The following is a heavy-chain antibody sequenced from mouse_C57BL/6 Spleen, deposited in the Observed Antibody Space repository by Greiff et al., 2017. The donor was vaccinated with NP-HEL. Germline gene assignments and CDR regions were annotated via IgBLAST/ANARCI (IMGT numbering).Heavy chain of an antibody. Sequence: EVKLMESGGDLVKPGGSLKLSCAASGFTFSSYGLSWVRQTPDKRLEWVATISSGGSYTYYPDSVKGRFTISRDNAKNTLYLQMSSLKSEDTAMYYCARLTAQAYWGQGTLVTVSA. J-gene: IGHJ3*01. CDR3: ARLTAQAY. CDR2: ISSGGSYT. CDR1: GFTFSSYG. V-gene: IGHV5-6*01. D-gene: IGHD3-2*02.